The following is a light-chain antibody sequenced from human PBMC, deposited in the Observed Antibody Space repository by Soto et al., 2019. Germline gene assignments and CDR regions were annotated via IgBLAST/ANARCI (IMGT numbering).Light chain of an antibody. CDR3: LSKTSTISYV. V-gene: IGLV2-14*01. CDR2: EVS. Sequence: ALTQPASVSGSPGQSIAISCTGTTSDVGGYNYVSWYQQHPGKVPKLLIHEVSNRPSGVSDRFSGSKSGNTASLTISGLQAEDEADYYCLSKTSTISYVFGTGTKVTVL. CDR1: TSDVGGYNY. J-gene: IGLJ1*01.